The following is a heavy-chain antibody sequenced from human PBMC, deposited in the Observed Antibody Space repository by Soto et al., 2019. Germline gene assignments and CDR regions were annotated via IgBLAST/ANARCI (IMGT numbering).Heavy chain of an antibody. CDR3: ARGRYYYGMDV. J-gene: IGHJ6*02. CDR2: IYYSGST. V-gene: IGHV4-59*12. CDR1: GGSISSYY. Sequence: SETLSLTCTVSGGSISSYYWSWIRQPPGKGLEWIGYIYYSGSTNYNPSLKSRVTISVDTSKNQFSLKLSSVTAADTAVYYCARGRYYYGMDVWGQGTTVTVSS.